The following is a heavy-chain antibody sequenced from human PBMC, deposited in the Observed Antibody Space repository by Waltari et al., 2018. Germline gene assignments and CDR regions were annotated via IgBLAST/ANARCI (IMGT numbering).Heavy chain of an antibody. V-gene: IGHV4-39*01. CDR3: ATYIGASIGTAAFDV. D-gene: IGHD5-12*01. Sequence: GWILQPPGQGPEWLATMSYSGATYISPSLKSRVTISRDTSNNQLSLTLRSVTAADTAVYYCATYIGASIGTAAFDVWGQGTMVNVSS. CDR2: MSYSGAT. J-gene: IGHJ3*01.